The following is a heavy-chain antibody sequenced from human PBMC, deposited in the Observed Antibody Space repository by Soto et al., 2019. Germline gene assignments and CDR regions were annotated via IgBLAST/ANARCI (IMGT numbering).Heavy chain of an antibody. Sequence: QVQLVESGGGVVQPGRSLRLSCAASGFTFSSYAMHWVRQAPGKGLEWVAVISYDGSNKYYADSVKGRFTISRDNSKNTLYLQMNSLRAEDTAVYYCGRDRQGLPPFDYGGQGPLVTVSS. V-gene: IGHV3-30-3*01. CDR1: GFTFSSYA. J-gene: IGHJ4*02. D-gene: IGHD6-19*01. CDR3: GRDRQGLPPFDY. CDR2: ISYDGSNK.